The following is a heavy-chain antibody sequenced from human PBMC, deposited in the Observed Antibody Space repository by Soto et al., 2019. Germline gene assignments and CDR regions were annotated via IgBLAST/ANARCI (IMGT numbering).Heavy chain of an antibody. D-gene: IGHD3-22*01. CDR2: INHSGST. V-gene: IGHV4-34*01. CDR3: ARRYYDSSGYYVDY. CDR1: GGSFSGYY. J-gene: IGHJ4*02. Sequence: SETLSLTCAVYGGSFSGYYWSWIRQPPGKGLEWIGEINHSGSTNYNPSLKSRVTISVDTSKNQFSLKLSSVTAADTAVYYCARRYYDSSGYYVDYWGQGTLVTVSS.